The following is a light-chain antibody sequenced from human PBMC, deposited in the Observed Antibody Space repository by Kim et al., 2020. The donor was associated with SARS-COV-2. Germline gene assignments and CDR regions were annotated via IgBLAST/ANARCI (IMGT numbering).Light chain of an antibody. CDR3: QAWDSSTYV. J-gene: IGLJ1*01. CDR2: QDN. Sequence: SYELTQPPSVSVSPGQTASITCSGDKLGDKYACWYQQKPGQSPVLVIYQDNKRPSWITERFSGSNSGNTATLTISGTQAMDEADYYCQAWDSSTYVFGTGTKVTVL. V-gene: IGLV3-1*01. CDR1: KLGDKY.